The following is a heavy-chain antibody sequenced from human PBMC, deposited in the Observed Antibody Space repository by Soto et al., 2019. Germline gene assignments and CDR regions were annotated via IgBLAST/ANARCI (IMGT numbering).Heavy chain of an antibody. CDR3: ARHVI. V-gene: IGHV3-7*01. Sequence: EVQLVESGGGLVQPGGSLRLSCAASGFSFSAAWMSWARQVPGKGLEWGANISPDGIKMFYVDSVNDRFTISRGNAQNTLYLQMNSMRAEDTAVYYCARHVIRGQGTLVTVSS. J-gene: IGHJ4*02. CDR1: GFSFSAAW. CDR2: ISPDGIKM. D-gene: IGHD2-21*01.